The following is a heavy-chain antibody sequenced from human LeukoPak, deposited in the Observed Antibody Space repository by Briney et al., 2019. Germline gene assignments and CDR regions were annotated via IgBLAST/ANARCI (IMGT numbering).Heavy chain of an antibody. V-gene: IGHV3-53*01. CDR3: AKVAGHEYYYYNGMDV. J-gene: IGHJ6*02. CDR1: GFTVSSNY. Sequence: GGSLRLPCAASGFTVSSNYMSWVRQAQGKGLEWVSVIYSGGSTYYADSVTGRFTISRDNSTNTLYFHLNGLRADDTAVYYCAKVAGHEYYYYNGMDVWGQGTTVTVSS. CDR2: IYSGGST.